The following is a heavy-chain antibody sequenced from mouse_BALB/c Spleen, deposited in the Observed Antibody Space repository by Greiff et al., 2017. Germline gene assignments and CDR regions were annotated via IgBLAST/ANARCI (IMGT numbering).Heavy chain of an antibody. Sequence: EVKVVESGGGLVKPGGSLKLSCAASGFTFSSYAMSWVRQTPEKRLEWVASISSGGSTYYPDSVKGRFTISRDNARNILYLQMSSLRSEDTAMYYCARGGNPYAMDYWGQGTSVTVSS. V-gene: IGHV5-6-5*01. CDR2: ISSGGST. CDR3: ARGGNPYAMDY. D-gene: IGHD2-1*01. CDR1: GFTFSSYA. J-gene: IGHJ4*01.